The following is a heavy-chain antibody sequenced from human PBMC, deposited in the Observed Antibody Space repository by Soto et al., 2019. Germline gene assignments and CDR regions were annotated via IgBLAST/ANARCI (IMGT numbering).Heavy chain of an antibody. CDR3: ARTRAATDSLYWFDP. V-gene: IGHV1-69*02. J-gene: IGHJ5*02. Sequence: QVQLVQSGAEVKKPGSSVKVSCKASGGTFSSYPISWVRQAPGQGLEWMGRIIPILNIANYAQKFQGRVTFTAYKSTNTAYMELSSLRSEDTAVYYCARTRAATDSLYWFDPWGQGTLVTVSS. CDR2: IIPILNIA. CDR1: GGTFSSYP. D-gene: IGHD2-21*01.